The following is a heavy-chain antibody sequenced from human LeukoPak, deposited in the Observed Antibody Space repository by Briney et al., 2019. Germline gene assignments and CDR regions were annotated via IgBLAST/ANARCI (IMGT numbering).Heavy chain of an antibody. CDR3: ARGGRSSGPYQYFDY. CDR2: INPNSGGT. Sequence: ASVKVSCKASGYTFTGYYMHWVRQAPGQGLEWMGWINPNSGGTNYAQKFQGRVTMTRDTSISTAYMELSRLRSEDTAVYYCARGGRSSGPYQYFDYWGQGTLVTVSS. V-gene: IGHV1-2*02. D-gene: IGHD3-22*01. CDR1: GYTFTGYY. J-gene: IGHJ4*02.